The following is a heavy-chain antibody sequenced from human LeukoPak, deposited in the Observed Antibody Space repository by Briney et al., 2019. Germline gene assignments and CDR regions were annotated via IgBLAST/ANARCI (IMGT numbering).Heavy chain of an antibody. J-gene: IGHJ4*02. CDR2: IRYDGSNK. D-gene: IGHD6-13*01. CDR3: AKEILAAAGTFGY. Sequence: GGSLRLSCAASGFTFSSYGMHWVRQAPGKGLEWVAFIRYDGSNKYYADSVKGRFTISRDNSKNTLYLQMNSLRAEDTAVYYCAKEILAAAGTFGYWGQGTLVTVSS. CDR1: GFTFSSYG. V-gene: IGHV3-30*02.